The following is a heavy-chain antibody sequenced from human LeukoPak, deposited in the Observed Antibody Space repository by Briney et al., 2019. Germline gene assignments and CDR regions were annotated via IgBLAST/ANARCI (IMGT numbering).Heavy chain of an antibody. CDR2: TSYDGSNK. V-gene: IGHV3-30*18. CDR1: GFTFSSYG. CDR3: AKDNGRSSSTGIGYWYFDL. J-gene: IGHJ2*01. D-gene: IGHD6-13*01. Sequence: GRSLRLSCAASGFTFSSYGMHWVRQAPGKGLEWVAVTSYDGSNKYYADSVKGRFTISRDNSKNTLYLQMNSLRAEDTAVYYCAKDNGRSSSTGIGYWYFDLWGRGTLVTVSS.